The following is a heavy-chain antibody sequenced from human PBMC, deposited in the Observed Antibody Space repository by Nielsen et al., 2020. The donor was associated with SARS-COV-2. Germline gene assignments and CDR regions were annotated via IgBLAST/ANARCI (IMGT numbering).Heavy chain of an antibody. CDR3: ARIQLELRLFYFYYSMDV. J-gene: IGHJ6*03. CDR1: GFSLSNARMG. V-gene: IGHV2-26*01. CDR2: IFSINEK. D-gene: IGHD1-7*01. Sequence: SGPTLVKPTETLTLTCTVSGFSLSNARMGVGWIRQPPGRALESLAHIFSINEKSYSTSLKSRLTISKDTSKSQVVLTMTNMDPVDTATYYCARIQLELRLFYFYYSMDVWGKGTTVTVSS.